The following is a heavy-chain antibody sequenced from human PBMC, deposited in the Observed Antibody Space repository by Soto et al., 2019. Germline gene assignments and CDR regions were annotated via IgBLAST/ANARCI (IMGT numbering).Heavy chain of an antibody. CDR2: IYYSGST. J-gene: IGHJ3*02. Sequence: SETLSLTCTVSGGSFSSGAYYWSWLRQHPGKGLEWIGYIYYSGSTYYNPSLKSRVTISVDTSKKQFSLKLSSVTAADTVVYYCARDSALGDSDAFDIWGQGTMVTVSS. CDR3: ARDSALGDSDAFDI. CDR1: GGSFSSGAYY. D-gene: IGHD2-21*02. V-gene: IGHV4-31*03.